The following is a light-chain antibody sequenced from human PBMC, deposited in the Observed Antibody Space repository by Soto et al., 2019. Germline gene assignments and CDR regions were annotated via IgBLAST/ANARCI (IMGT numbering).Light chain of an antibody. V-gene: IGKV3-15*01. CDR1: QDISNK. CDR3: QQYNRWFSIT. Sequence: TQSPATLSVSPGERVTLSCRASQDISNKLAWYQQKPGQAPRLLIYGASLRATGIPGRFTGSGYGTEFALPISSLQSEDLATYYCQQYNRWFSITFGQGTRLEIK. CDR2: GAS. J-gene: IGKJ5*01.